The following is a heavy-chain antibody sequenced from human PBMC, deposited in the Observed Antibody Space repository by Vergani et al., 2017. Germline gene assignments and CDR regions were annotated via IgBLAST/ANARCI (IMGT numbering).Heavy chain of an antibody. Sequence: EVQLVQSGAEVKKPGESLKISCEGSGYTFTDYWVGWVRQKPGKGLEWMGVVYARDSITRYSLSFEGQVTISADKSINTAYLEWDSLRASDSAMYYCASNGYYCLDYWGRGTLVTVSS. V-gene: IGHV5-51*01. D-gene: IGHD3-22*01. J-gene: IGHJ4*02. CDR3: ASNGYYCLDY. CDR2: VYARDSIT. CDR1: GYTFTDYW.